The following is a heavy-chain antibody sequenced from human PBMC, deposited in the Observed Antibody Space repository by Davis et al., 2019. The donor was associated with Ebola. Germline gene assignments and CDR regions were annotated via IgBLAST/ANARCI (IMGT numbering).Heavy chain of an antibody. CDR3: AHLGPQRYCSGGGCHGYLDY. CDR1: GDTLTSNA. D-gene: IGHD2-15*01. V-gene: IGHV1-69*13. CDR2: IIPVFRPA. Sequence: SVKVSCKAVGDTLTSNAMTWVRQAPGQGLEWMGGIIPVFRPANYAQKFQGRVTITADESTRTAYMELNGLRSEDTAVYYCAHLGPQRYCSGGGCHGYLDYWGQGTLVTVSS. J-gene: IGHJ4*02.